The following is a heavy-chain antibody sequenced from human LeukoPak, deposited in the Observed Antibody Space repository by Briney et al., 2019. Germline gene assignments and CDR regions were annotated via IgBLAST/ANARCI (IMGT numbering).Heavy chain of an antibody. Sequence: ASVKVSCKVSGYTLTELSMHWVRQAPGKGLEWMGGFDPEDGETIYAQKFQGRVTMTEDTSTDTAYMELSSLRSEDTAVYYCARWGYCSGGSCYQDPYYYYYGMDVWGQGTTVTVSS. CDR2: FDPEDGET. J-gene: IGHJ6*02. V-gene: IGHV1-24*01. D-gene: IGHD2-15*01. CDR3: ARWGYCSGGSCYQDPYYYYYGMDV. CDR1: GYTLTELS.